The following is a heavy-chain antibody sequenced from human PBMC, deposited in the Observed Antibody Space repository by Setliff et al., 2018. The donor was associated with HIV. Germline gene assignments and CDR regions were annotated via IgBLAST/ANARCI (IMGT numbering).Heavy chain of an antibody. Sequence: GESLKISCQGSGYSFTSYWIGWVRQMPGKGLEWMGIIYPGESDSRYSPSFRGQVTISADKSINTAYLQWSSLKASDTAMYYCARVGMGYYYDSSGYSHFDHWGQGTLVTVSS. CDR1: GYSFTSYW. D-gene: IGHD3-22*01. V-gene: IGHV5-51*01. CDR2: IYPGESDS. CDR3: ARVGMGYYYDSSGYSHFDH. J-gene: IGHJ4*02.